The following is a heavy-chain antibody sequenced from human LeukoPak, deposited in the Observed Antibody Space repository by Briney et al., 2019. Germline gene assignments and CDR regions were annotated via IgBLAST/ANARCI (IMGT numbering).Heavy chain of an antibody. CDR2: ISYDGSNK. CDR3: ARGLGSGSSGFDY. CDR1: GFTFSSYA. Sequence: GGSLRLSCAASGFTFSSYAIHWVRQAPGKGLEWVAVISYDGSNKCYADSVKGRFTISRDNSKNTLYLQMNSLRAEDTAVYYCARGLGSGSSGFDYWGQGTLVTVSS. D-gene: IGHD1-26*01. J-gene: IGHJ4*02. V-gene: IGHV3-30*01.